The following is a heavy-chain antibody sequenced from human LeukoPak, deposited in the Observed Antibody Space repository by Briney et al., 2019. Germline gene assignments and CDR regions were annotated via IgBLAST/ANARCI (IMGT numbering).Heavy chain of an antibody. Sequence: GGSLRLSCAASGFTYSSYAMSWVRQAPGNGLEWVSALSGSGGSTYYADSVKGRFTISRDNSKNTLYLQMNSLRAEDTAVYYCAKLATPAAYYYFDYWGQGTLVTVSS. V-gene: IGHV3-23*01. CDR3: AKLATPAAYYYFDY. J-gene: IGHJ4*02. CDR1: GFTYSSYA. CDR2: LSGSGGST. D-gene: IGHD2-15*01.